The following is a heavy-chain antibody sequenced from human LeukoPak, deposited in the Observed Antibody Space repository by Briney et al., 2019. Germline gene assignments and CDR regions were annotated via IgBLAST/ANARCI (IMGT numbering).Heavy chain of an antibody. CDR1: GDSISSYY. Sequence: PSETLSLTCTVSGDSISSYYWSWIRQPPGKGLEWIGYINYSGSTNYNPSLKSRVTIPVDTSKNQFSLKLRSVTAADTAVYYCARQGGEDSPYWGQGTLITVSS. CDR2: INYSGST. CDR3: ARQGGEDSPY. J-gene: IGHJ4*02. V-gene: IGHV4-59*08. D-gene: IGHD3-16*01.